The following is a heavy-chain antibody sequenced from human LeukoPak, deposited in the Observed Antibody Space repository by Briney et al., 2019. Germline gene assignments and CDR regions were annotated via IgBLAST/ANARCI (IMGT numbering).Heavy chain of an antibody. V-gene: IGHV1-69*04. D-gene: IGHD3-10*01. CDR3: ARDPMVRGQSPLQV. CDR2: ITPMIGIS. Sequence: ASVKVSCKASGGTSRFYAISWVRQVPGQGLQWMGRITPMIGISKTAQKFQDRLTITADNSTGTAYMELNSLTSKDTAVYYCARDPMVRGQSPLQVWGQGTLVTVSS. J-gene: IGHJ1*01. CDR1: GGTSRFYA.